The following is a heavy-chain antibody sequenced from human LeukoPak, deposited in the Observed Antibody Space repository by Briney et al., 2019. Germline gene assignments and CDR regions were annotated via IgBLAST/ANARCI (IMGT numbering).Heavy chain of an antibody. D-gene: IGHD3-16*01. CDR2: IYTSGTPT. CDR3: ARDSRGGGPDFDY. J-gene: IGHJ4*02. CDR1: GGSISSGSYY. Sequence: SETLSLTCTVSGGSISSGSYYWSWIRQPAGKGLEWIGRIYTSGTPTSYNPSLKSRVTISIDASRNQFSLKLSSVTAADTPVYYCARDSRGGGPDFDYWGQGTLVTVSP. V-gene: IGHV4-61*02.